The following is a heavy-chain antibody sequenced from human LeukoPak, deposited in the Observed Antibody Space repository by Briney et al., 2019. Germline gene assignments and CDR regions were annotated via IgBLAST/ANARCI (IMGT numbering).Heavy chain of an antibody. CDR3: ARDDSSGPQVY. D-gene: IGHD3-22*01. V-gene: IGHV1-46*01. Sequence: GASVKVSCKASGGTFSSYAISWVRQAPGQGLEWMGIINPSGGSTKYAQKLQGRVTMTSDTSTSTVYMELSSLRSEDTAVYYCARDDSSGPQVYWGQGTLVTVSS. CDR2: INPSGGST. CDR1: GGTFSSYA. J-gene: IGHJ4*02.